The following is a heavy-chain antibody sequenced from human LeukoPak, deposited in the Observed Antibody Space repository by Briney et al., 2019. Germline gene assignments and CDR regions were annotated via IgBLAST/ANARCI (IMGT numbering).Heavy chain of an antibody. CDR2: IIPTFGTA. Sequence: ASVKVSCKASGGTFSSYAISWVRQAPGQGLEWMGGIIPTFGTANYAQKFQGRVTITADESTSTAYMELSSLRSEDTAVYYCARALRGGRYWNDDDGAFDIWGQGTMVTVSS. CDR3: ARALRGGRYWNDDDGAFDI. J-gene: IGHJ3*02. D-gene: IGHD1-1*01. CDR1: GGTFSSYA. V-gene: IGHV1-69*13.